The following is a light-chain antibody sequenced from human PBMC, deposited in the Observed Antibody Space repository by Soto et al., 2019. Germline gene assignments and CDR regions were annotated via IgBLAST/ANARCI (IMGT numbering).Light chain of an antibody. J-gene: IGKJ5*01. CDR2: DAS. Sequence: DIQMTQSPSTLSASVGDRVTITCRASQSISSWLAWYQQKPGKAPKLLIYDASNLQSGVPSRFSGSGSGTDFTLTISSLLPEDFATYYCQQGYSTPVTFGQGTRLEIK. CDR1: QSISSW. V-gene: IGKV1-39*01. CDR3: QQGYSTPVT.